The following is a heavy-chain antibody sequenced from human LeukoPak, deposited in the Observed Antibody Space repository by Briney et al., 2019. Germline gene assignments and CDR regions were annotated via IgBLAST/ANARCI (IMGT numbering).Heavy chain of an antibody. Sequence: SETLSLTCTVSGGSISSSNYYWGWIRQPPGKGLEWIGSMYYSGNTDYNPSLKSRVTISVDTSKNQFSLKVNSVTAADTAVYYCARTLGWASSRYPFDGWGQGTLVTVSA. CDR3: ARTLGWASSRYPFDG. D-gene: IGHD3-16*02. CDR2: MYYSGNT. V-gene: IGHV4-39*01. CDR1: GGSISSSNYY. J-gene: IGHJ4*02.